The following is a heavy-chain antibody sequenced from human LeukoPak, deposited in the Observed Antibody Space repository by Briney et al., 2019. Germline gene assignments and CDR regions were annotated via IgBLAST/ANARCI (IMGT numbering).Heavy chain of an antibody. CDR1: GFTFDDYA. CDR2: ISWNSGSI. Sequence: GGSLRLSCAASGFTFDDYAMHWVRQAPGKGLEWVSGISWNSGSIGYADSVKGRFTISRDSAKNSLYLQMNSLRAEDTALYYCAKDSYSSSWRHFDYWGQGTLVTVSS. D-gene: IGHD6-13*01. V-gene: IGHV3-9*01. CDR3: AKDSYSSSWRHFDY. J-gene: IGHJ4*02.